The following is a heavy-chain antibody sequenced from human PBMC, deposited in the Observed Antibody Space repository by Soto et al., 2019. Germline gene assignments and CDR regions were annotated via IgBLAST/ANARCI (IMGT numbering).Heavy chain of an antibody. V-gene: IGHV3-66*01. Sequence: EVQLLESGGGLVQPGGSLRLSCAASGFTVSSNYMSWVRQAPGKGLEWVSVIYSGGSTYYADSVKGRFTISRDNSKNTLYLQMNSLRAEDTAVYYCARDSMSDWSDFDYWGQGTLVTVSS. CDR1: GFTVSSNY. D-gene: IGHD3-9*01. CDR2: IYSGGST. CDR3: ARDSMSDWSDFDY. J-gene: IGHJ4*02.